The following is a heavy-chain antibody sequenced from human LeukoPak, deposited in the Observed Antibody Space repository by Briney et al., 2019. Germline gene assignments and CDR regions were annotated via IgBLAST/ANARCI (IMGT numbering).Heavy chain of an antibody. CDR3: ARQIRGAAFDI. Sequence: QPSETLSLTCTVSGGSISSYYWSWIRQPPGKGLEWIGYIYTSGSTNYNPSLKSRVTISVGTSKNQFSLKLSSVTAADTAVYYCARQIRGAAFDIWGQGTMVTVSS. D-gene: IGHD3-10*01. CDR2: IYTSGST. V-gene: IGHV4-4*09. CDR1: GGSISSYY. J-gene: IGHJ3*02.